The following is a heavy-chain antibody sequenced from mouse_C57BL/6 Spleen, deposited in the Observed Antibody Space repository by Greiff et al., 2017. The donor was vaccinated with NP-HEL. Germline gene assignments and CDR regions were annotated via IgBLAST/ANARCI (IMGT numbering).Heavy chain of an antibody. CDR2: ISSGGDYI. Sequence: EVQGVESGEGLVKPGGSLKLSCAASGFTFSSYAMSWVRQTPEKRLEWVAYISSGGDYIYYADTVKGRFTISRDNARNTLYLQMSSLKSEDTAMYYCTRDQGDYDYFDYWGQGTTLTVSS. V-gene: IGHV5-9-1*02. D-gene: IGHD2-4*01. CDR1: GFTFSSYA. CDR3: TRDQGDYDYFDY. J-gene: IGHJ2*01.